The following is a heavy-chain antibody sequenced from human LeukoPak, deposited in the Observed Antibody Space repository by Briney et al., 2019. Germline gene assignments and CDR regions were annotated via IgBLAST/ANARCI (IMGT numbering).Heavy chain of an antibody. J-gene: IGHJ4*02. CDR1: GFTFTGYY. CDR2: INPYSGGA. D-gene: IGHD3-22*01. CDR3: ARDLDDSSGDDY. V-gene: IGHV1-2*02. Sequence: ASVKVSCKASGFTFTGYYINWVRQAPGQGFEWIGWINPYSGGADYAQKFQGRVTMTRDTSISTVYMELNSLTPDDTAVYYCARDLDDSSGDDYWGQGTLVTVSS.